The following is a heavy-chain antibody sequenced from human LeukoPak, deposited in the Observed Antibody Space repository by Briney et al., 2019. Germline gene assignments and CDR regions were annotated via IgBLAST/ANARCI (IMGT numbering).Heavy chain of an antibody. V-gene: IGHV3-21*01. CDR2: ISGSSSYI. CDR3: ARDRGTTGVFDY. D-gene: IGHD1-1*01. Sequence: GGSLRLSCAASGFSFSSYSMNWVRQAPGKGLEWVSCISGSSSYIHYADSVKGRFTISRDNAKNSLYLQMNSLRAEDTAVYYCARDRGTTGVFDYWGQGTLVTVSS. J-gene: IGHJ4*02. CDR1: GFSFSSYS.